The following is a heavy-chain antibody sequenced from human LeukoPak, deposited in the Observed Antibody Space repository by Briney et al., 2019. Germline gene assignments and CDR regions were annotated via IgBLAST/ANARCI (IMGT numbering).Heavy chain of an antibody. J-gene: IGHJ3*02. D-gene: IGHD3-22*01. CDR3: ASSGSHYYDSSGYQDKDAFDI. CDR2: IIPIFGTA. V-gene: IGHV1-69*06. CDR1: GGTFSSYA. Sequence: GASVKVSCKASGGTFSSYAISWVRQAPGQRLDWMGGIIPIFGTANYAQKFQGRVTITADKSTSTAYMELSSLRSEDTAVYYCASSGSHYYDSSGYQDKDAFDIWGQGTMVTVSS.